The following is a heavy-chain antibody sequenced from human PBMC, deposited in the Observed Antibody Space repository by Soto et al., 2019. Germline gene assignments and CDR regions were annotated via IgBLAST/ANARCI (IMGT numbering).Heavy chain of an antibody. CDR3: AKFGSGGDFYYHYCMEF. CDR1: GFTFSSYA. Sequence: GGSLRLSCAASGFTFSSYAMSWVRQAPGKGLEWVSAISGSGGSTYYADSVKGRFTISRDNSKNTLYLQMNSLRAEDTAVYYCAKFGSGGDFYYHYCMEFWGQGTTVTRSS. CDR2: ISGSGGST. V-gene: IGHV3-23*01. D-gene: IGHD6-19*01. J-gene: IGHJ6*02.